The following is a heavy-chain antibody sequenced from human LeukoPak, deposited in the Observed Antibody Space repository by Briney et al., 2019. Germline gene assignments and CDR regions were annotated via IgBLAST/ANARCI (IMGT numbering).Heavy chain of an antibody. Sequence: GASVTVSCKASGYTFTSHYIHWVRQAPGQGLEWMGIINPSGGSTTYAQKFQGRVTVTRDTSTSTVYMELSSLRSEDTAVYYCARVGGGYSNFYFDYWGQGTLVTVSS. J-gene: IGHJ4*02. CDR2: INPSGGST. CDR3: ARVGGGYSNFYFDY. D-gene: IGHD4-11*01. CDR1: GYTFTSHY. V-gene: IGHV1-46*01.